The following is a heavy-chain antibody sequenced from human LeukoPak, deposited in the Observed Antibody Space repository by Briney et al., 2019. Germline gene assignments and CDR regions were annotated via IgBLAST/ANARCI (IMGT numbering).Heavy chain of an antibody. D-gene: IGHD2-15*01. Sequence: GASVKVSCKASGYTFTSYGISWVRQAPGQGLEWMGWISAYNGNTNYAQKLQGRVTMTTDTSTSTAYMELRSLRSDDTAVYYRARDYPIMAVAATNDYWGQGTLVTVSS. CDR2: ISAYNGNT. J-gene: IGHJ4*02. CDR1: GYTFTSYG. CDR3: ARDYPIMAVAATNDY. V-gene: IGHV1-18*01.